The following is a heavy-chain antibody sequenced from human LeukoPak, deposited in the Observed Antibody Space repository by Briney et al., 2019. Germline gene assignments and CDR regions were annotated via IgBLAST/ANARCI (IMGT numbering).Heavy chain of an antibody. Sequence: SVKVSCKASGGTFSSYAISWVRQAPGQGLEWMGGIIPIFGTANYAQKFQGRVTITADESTSTAYMELSSLRSEDTAVYYCARDNNDYDFWSGYYTDPNFDYWGQGTLVTVSS. J-gene: IGHJ4*02. CDR3: ARDNNDYDFWSGYYTDPNFDY. V-gene: IGHV1-69*13. D-gene: IGHD3-3*01. CDR1: GGTFSSYA. CDR2: IIPIFGTA.